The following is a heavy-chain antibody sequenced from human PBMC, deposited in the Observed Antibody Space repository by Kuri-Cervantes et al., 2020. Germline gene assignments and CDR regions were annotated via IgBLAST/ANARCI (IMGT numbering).Heavy chain of an antibody. CDR3: ARGSRYYGSGILGGMDV. J-gene: IGHJ6*02. D-gene: IGHD3-10*01. CDR1: GGSFSGYY. CDR2: INHSGST. V-gene: IGHV4-34*01. Sequence: GSLSLTCAVYGGSFSGYYWSWIRQPPGKGLEWIGEINHSGSTNYNPSLKSRVTISVDTSKNQFSLKLSSVTAADTAMYYCARGSRYYGSGILGGMDVWGQGTTVTVSS.